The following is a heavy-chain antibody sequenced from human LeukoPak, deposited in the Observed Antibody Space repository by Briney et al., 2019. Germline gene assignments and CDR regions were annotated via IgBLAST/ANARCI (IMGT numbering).Heavy chain of an antibody. CDR1: GDSMSNYY. D-gene: IGHD2-2*01. J-gene: IGHJ4*02. CDR3: ARSVVLYYFDY. Sequence: SETLSLTCTVSGDSMSNYYWSWIWQPPGKGLEWIGYIYYSGSTSYNPSLKSRVTISEDTSKNQFSLKLSSVTAADTAVYYCARSVVLYYFDYWGQGILVTVSS. V-gene: IGHV4-59*13. CDR2: IYYSGST.